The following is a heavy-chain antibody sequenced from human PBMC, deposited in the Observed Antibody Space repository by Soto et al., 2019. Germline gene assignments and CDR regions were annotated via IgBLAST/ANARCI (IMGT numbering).Heavy chain of an antibody. V-gene: IGHV4-4*02. Sequence: SETLSLTCAVSGGSISTAYWWTWIRQSPGKGLEWIGQIYHDGTTDFNPSLQSRVSISVGVSENLFSLNLTSVTAADTAIYYCARDSRRQGWFDPWGQGALVTVSS. CDR3: ARDSRRQGWFDP. J-gene: IGHJ5*02. CDR2: IYHDGTT. CDR1: GGSISTAYW.